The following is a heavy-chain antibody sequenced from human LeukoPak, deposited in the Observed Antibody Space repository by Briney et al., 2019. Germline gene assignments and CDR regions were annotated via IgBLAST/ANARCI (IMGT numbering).Heavy chain of an antibody. Sequence: IPSETLSLTCTVSGGSISSYYWSWIRQPPGKGLEWIGYIYYSGSTNYNPSLKSRVTISVDTSKNQFSLKLSSVTAADTAVYYCARGDMGSSGYYEADAFDIWGQGTMVTVSS. V-gene: IGHV4-59*01. CDR3: ARGDMGSSGYYEADAFDI. CDR1: GGSISSYY. CDR2: IYYSGST. D-gene: IGHD3-22*01. J-gene: IGHJ3*02.